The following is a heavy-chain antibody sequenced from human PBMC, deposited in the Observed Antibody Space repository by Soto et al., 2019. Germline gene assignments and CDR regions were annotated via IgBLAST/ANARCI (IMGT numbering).Heavy chain of an antibody. J-gene: IGHJ4*02. Sequence: QVQLGQSGAEVRQPGASVKVSCKASGYSFTTYGMSWVRQAPGQGLEYMGWINGYGHGAKYVQRFQGRFSMTTDTSSNTVYMDLRSLTSDDTAVYYCVRDLNGDFYYWGQGTVVIVSP. CDR2: INGYGHGA. CDR3: VRDLNGDFYY. D-gene: IGHD3-10*01. V-gene: IGHV1-18*01. CDR1: GYSFTTYG.